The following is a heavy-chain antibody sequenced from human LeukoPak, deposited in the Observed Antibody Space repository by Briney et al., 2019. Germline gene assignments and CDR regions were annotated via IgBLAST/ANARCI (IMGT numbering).Heavy chain of an antibody. CDR2: ISYIGST. Sequence: SETLSLTCAVSADSFSSHYWTWIRQPPGKGLEWIGYISYIGSTNYNPSPKSRVTISIDTSKNQFSLKLSSVTAADTAVYYCARDLVTVTKGFDIWGQGTMVSVSS. CDR1: ADSFSSHY. CDR3: ARDLVTVTKGFDI. D-gene: IGHD4-17*01. J-gene: IGHJ3*02. V-gene: IGHV4-59*11.